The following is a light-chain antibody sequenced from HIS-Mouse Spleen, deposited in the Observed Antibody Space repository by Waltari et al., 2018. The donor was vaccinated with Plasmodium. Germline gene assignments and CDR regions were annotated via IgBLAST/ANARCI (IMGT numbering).Light chain of an antibody. Sequence: SYELTQPPSVSVSPGPTASITCSGVHLVDKYACRYQQKPGQSPVLVIYQGRKRPPGIPERFSGSNSGNTATLTISGTQAMDEADYYCQAWDSSTVVFGGGTKLTVL. CDR3: QAWDSSTVV. J-gene: IGLJ2*01. V-gene: IGLV3-1*01. CDR2: QGR. CDR1: HLVDKY.